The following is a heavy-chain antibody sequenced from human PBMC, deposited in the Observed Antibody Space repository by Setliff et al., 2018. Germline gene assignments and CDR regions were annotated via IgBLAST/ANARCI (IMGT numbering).Heavy chain of an antibody. D-gene: IGHD6-19*01. Sequence: SGPTLVNPTETLTLTCTVSGFSLSNVGMGVTWIRQPPGKALEWLAHIFSNDQKSYNSSLKSRVAISKDTSKSQVVLTMTNMDPVDTATYFCARDHSGWYGGAFDIWGPGTMVTVSS. J-gene: IGHJ3*02. CDR3: ARDHSGWYGGAFDI. V-gene: IGHV2-26*01. CDR1: GFSLSNVGMG. CDR2: IFSNDQK.